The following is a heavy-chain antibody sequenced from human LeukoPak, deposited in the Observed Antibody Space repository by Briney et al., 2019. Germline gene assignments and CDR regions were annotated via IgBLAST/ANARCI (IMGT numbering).Heavy chain of an antibody. D-gene: IGHD2-2*01. V-gene: IGHV3-30*01. Sequence: PGRSLRLSCAASGFTFSSYAMHWVRQAPGKGLEWVAVISYDGSNKYYADSVKGRFTISRDNSKNTLYLQMNSLRAEDTAMHYCAKVRIVVVPAATFDYWGQGTLVTVSS. CDR3: AKVRIVVVPAATFDY. CDR1: GFTFSSYA. J-gene: IGHJ4*02. CDR2: ISYDGSNK.